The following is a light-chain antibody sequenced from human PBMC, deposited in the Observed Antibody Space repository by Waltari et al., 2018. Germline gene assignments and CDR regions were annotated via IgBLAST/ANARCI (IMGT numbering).Light chain of an antibody. V-gene: IGLV2-23*02. J-gene: IGLJ1*01. Sequence: QSALTQPASVSGTPGQSTPISCTGTTSHVGNYDLVSWYQHHPGKAPKLLICEVIKRPSGVSSRFSGSKSGSTASLTISGLQPDDEADYYCCSYAGLGTYVFGSGTKVTVL. CDR2: EVI. CDR3: CSYAGLGTYV. CDR1: TSHVGNYDL.